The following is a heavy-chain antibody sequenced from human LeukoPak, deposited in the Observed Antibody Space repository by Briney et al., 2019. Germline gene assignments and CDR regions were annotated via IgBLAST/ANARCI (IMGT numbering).Heavy chain of an antibody. CDR2: ISYDGSNK. Sequence: GGSLRLSCAASGFTFSSYAMSWVRQAPGKGLEWVAVISYDGSNKYYADSVKGRFTISRDNSKNTLYLQMNSLSAEDTAVYYCARDSLGSSSSGGAMDYWGQGTLVTVSS. CDR1: GFTFSSYA. D-gene: IGHD6-6*01. J-gene: IGHJ4*02. V-gene: IGHV3-30-3*01. CDR3: ARDSLGSSSSGGAMDY.